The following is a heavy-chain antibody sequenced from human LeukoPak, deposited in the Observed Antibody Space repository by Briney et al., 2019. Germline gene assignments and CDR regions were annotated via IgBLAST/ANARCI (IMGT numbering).Heavy chain of an antibody. D-gene: IGHD1-26*01. CDR3: AKHLTATNTYIFFGLDV. CDR1: GLSFKHYR. Sequence: NPGGALRLSCAGTGLSFKHYRMHWVRQPPWMGMEWVSDINWNGVGTDYADSVKGRFTISRDNAKNSMYLQLSSMRPEDTALYYCAKHLTATNTYIFFGLDVWGQGTSVTVSS. J-gene: IGHJ6*02. CDR2: INWNGVGT. V-gene: IGHV3-9*01.